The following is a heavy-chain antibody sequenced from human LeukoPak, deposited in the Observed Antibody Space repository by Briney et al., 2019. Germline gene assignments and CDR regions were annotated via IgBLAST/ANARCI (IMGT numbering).Heavy chain of an antibody. D-gene: IGHD3-9*01. CDR1: GGTFSSYA. CDR3: AISSITILDY. CDR2: VDPEDGET. V-gene: IGHV1-69-2*01. Sequence: GSSVKVSCKASGGTFSSYAISWVRQAPGKGLEWMGLVDPEDGETIYAEKFQGRVTITADTSTDTAYMELSSLRSEDTAVYYCAISSITILDYWGQGTLVTVSS. J-gene: IGHJ4*02.